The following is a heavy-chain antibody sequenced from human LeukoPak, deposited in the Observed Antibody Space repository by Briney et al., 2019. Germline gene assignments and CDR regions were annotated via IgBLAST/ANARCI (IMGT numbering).Heavy chain of an antibody. CDR1: GGSISSYY. Sequence: PSETLSLTCTVSGGSISSYYWSWIRRPPGKGLEWIGYIYYSGSTNYNPSLKSRVTISVDTSKNQFSLKLSSVTAADTAVYYCARAAGYYGDYLDYWGQGTLVTVSS. D-gene: IGHD4-17*01. J-gene: IGHJ4*02. V-gene: IGHV4-59*01. CDR2: IYYSGST. CDR3: ARAAGYYGDYLDY.